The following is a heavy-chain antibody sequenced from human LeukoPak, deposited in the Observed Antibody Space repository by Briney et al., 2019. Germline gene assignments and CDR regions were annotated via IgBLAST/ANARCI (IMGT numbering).Heavy chain of an antibody. CDR2: IKYDGSER. J-gene: IGHJ4*02. V-gene: IGHV3-7*01. CDR3: ATRNNFEY. CDR1: GFTSFSGHW. Sequence: GGSQRLSCTVSGFTSFSGHWMNWVRQAPGKGLEWVANIKYDGSERTYGDSVEGRFIISRDNSQNSVYLQMNSLRAEDTAVYYCATRNNFEYWGQGTLVTVSS.